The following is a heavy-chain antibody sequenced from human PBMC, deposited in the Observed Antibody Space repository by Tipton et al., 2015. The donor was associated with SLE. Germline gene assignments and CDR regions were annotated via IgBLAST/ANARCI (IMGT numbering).Heavy chain of an antibody. D-gene: IGHD2-8*01. J-gene: IGHJ4*02. CDR2: IYHSGST. V-gene: IGHV4-38-2*01. CDR1: GYSISSGYY. CDR3: ARTNRGCFDY. Sequence: TLSLTCAVSGYSISSGYYWGWIRQTPGKGLEWIGSIYHSGSTYYNPSLKSRVTISVDTSKNQMSLKLNSVTAADTAVYYCARTNRGCFDYWGQGTLVTVSS.